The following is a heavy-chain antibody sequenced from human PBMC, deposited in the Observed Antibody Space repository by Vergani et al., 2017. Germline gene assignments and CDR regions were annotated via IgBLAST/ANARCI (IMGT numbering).Heavy chain of an antibody. D-gene: IGHD3-3*01. Sequence: QVQLQESGPGLVKPSETLSLTCTVSGGSISSYYWSWIRQPPGKGLEWIGYIYYSGSTNYNPSLKSRVTISVDTSKNQFSLKRSSVTAADTAVYYCARVQNTVLRFLEWTEHVANYYYYYMDVWGKGTTVTVSS. CDR1: GGSISSYY. J-gene: IGHJ6*03. CDR3: ARVQNTVLRFLEWTEHVANYYYYYMDV. V-gene: IGHV4-59*01. CDR2: IYYSGST.